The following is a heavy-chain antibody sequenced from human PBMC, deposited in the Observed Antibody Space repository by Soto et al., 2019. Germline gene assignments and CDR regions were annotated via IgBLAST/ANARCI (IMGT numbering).Heavy chain of an antibody. J-gene: IGHJ4*02. CDR1: GGSISSGCYY. CDR3: ARGDYDSSGYYPAPSYYFDY. CDR2: IYYSGST. V-gene: IGHV4-31*03. Sequence: SETLSLTCTVSGGSISSGCYYWSWIRQHPGKGLEWIGYIYYSGSTYYNPSLKSRVTISVDTSKNQFSLKLSSVTAADTAVYYCARGDYDSSGYYPAPSYYFDYWGQGTLVTVSS. D-gene: IGHD3-22*01.